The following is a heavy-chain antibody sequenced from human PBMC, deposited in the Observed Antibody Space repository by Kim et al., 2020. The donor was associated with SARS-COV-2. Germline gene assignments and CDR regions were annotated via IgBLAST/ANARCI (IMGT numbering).Heavy chain of an antibody. CDR1: GGSFSGYY. V-gene: IGHV4-34*01. J-gene: IGHJ4*02. CDR2: INHSGST. Sequence: ETLSLTCAVYGGSFSGYYWSWIRQPPGKGLEWIGEINHSGSTNYNPSLKSRVTISVDTSKNQFSLKLSSVTAADTAVYYCARGRDVLRFLEWLSPYGFMFDYWGQGTLVTVS. D-gene: IGHD3-3*01. CDR3: ARGRDVLRFLEWLSPYGFMFDY.